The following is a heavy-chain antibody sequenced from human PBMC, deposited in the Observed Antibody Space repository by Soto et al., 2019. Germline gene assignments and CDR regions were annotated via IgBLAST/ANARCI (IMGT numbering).Heavy chain of an antibody. V-gene: IGHV4-59*01. J-gene: IGHJ4*02. D-gene: IGHD4-17*01. CDR1: GGCISRCA. CDR3: ARRYGASFDY. Sequence: PSETLSRTWTVSGGCISRCAGSWIRQPPGKGLEWIGYIYYSGSTNYNPSLKSRVTISVDTSKNQFSLKLSSVTAADTAVYYCARRYGASFDYWGQGTLVTVS. CDR2: IYYSGST.